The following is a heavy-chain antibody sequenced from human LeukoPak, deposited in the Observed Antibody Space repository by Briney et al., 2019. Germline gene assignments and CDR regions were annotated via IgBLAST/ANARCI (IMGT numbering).Heavy chain of an antibody. Sequence: GGSLRLSCAASGFTFSSYAMSWFRQAPGKGLEWVLGISGSGGNTYYAASVKGRFTISRDNSKNPLYLQMNSLSAEDTAVYYYAKDTGSRSVDYWGQGTLVTVSS. CDR3: AKDTGSRSVDY. V-gene: IGHV3-23*01. CDR2: ISGSGGNT. D-gene: IGHD3-10*01. J-gene: IGHJ4*02. CDR1: GFTFSSYA.